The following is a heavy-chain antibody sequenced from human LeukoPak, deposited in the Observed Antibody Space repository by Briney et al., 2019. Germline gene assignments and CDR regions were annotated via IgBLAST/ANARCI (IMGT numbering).Heavy chain of an antibody. CDR2: IRDSGEA. V-gene: IGHV3-66*03. CDR3: ARDRAANQDWVEFDP. Sequence: QPGGSLRLSCAVSGFRVSDYYMSWVRQAPGKGLEWVGLIRDSGEAFYADFARGRFAISRDEPENTLYLQMNSLRVEDTAVYFCARDRAANQDWVEFDPWGQGTPVIVSS. CDR1: GFRVSDYY. D-gene: IGHD3/OR15-3a*01. J-gene: IGHJ5*02.